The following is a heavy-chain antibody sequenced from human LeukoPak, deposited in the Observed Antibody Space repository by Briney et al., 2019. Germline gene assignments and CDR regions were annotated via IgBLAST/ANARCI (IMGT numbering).Heavy chain of an antibody. J-gene: IGHJ4*02. D-gene: IGHD3-22*01. CDR3: ARARGSYYYDDTIDY. CDR2: INWNGGST. V-gene: IGHV3-20*04. Sequence: GGSLRLSCAASGFTFDDYGMSWVRQAPGKGLEWVSGINWNGGSTGYADSVKGRFTISRDNAKNSLYLQMNGLRAEDTALYYCARARGSYYYDDTIDYWGQGTLVTVSS. CDR1: GFTFDDYG.